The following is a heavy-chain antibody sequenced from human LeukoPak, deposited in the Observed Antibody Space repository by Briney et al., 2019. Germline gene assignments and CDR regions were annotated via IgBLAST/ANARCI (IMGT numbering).Heavy chain of an antibody. V-gene: IGHV1-2*02. Sequence: GASVKVSCKASGYTFTGYYMHWVRQAPGQGLEWMGWINPNSGGTNYAQKFQGRVTMTRDTSISTAYMELSRLRSDDTAVYYCARGHRAGSGWANYYYYYMDVWGKGTTVTISS. J-gene: IGHJ6*03. CDR1: GYTFTGYY. D-gene: IGHD6-19*01. CDR3: ARGHRAGSGWANYYYYYMDV. CDR2: INPNSGGT.